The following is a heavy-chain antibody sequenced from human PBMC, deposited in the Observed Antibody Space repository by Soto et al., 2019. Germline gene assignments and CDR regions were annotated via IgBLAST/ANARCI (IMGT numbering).Heavy chain of an antibody. Sequence: GASVKVSCKASGGTFSSYAISWVRQAPGQGLEWMGGIIPIFGTANYAQKFQGRVTITADESTSTAYMELSSLRSEDTAVYYCARDEYRYEWLLYHHGWFDPWGQGTLVTVSS. CDR1: GGTFSSYA. CDR2: IIPIFGTA. J-gene: IGHJ5*02. D-gene: IGHD3-3*01. V-gene: IGHV1-69*13. CDR3: ARDEYRYEWLLYHHGWFDP.